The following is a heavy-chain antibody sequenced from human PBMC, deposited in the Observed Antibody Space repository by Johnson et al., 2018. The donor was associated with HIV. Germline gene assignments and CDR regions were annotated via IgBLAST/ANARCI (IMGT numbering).Heavy chain of an antibody. J-gene: IGHJ3*02. CDR3: ARSWGGYCSGGSCYGAPGAFDI. CDR1: GFTFSSYA. Sequence: VQLVESGGGVVQPGRSLRLSCAASGFTFSSYAMHWVRQAPGKGLEWVAVISYDGSNKYYADSVKGRFTISRDTSKNTLYLQMNSLRAEDTAVYYCARSWGGYCSGGSCYGAPGAFDIWGQGTMVTVSS. D-gene: IGHD2-15*01. CDR2: ISYDGSNK. V-gene: IGHV3-30*04.